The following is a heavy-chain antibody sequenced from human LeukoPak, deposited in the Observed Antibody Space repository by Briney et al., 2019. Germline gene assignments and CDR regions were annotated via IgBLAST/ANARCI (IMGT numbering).Heavy chain of an antibody. D-gene: IGHD5-18*01. V-gene: IGHV1-69*13. CDR1: GYTFTSYA. CDR2: IIPIFGTA. Sequence: ASVKVSCKASGYTFTSYAMNWVRQAPGQGLEWMGGIIPIFGTANYAQKFQGRVTITADESTSTAYMELSSLRSEDTAVYYCARGTTSALYSYELDYWGQGTLVTVSS. CDR3: ARGTTSALYSYELDY. J-gene: IGHJ4*02.